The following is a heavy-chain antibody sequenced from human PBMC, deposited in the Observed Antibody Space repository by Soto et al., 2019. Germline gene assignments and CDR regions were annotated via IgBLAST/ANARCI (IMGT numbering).Heavy chain of an antibody. CDR1: GDSVTSHY. Sequence: SETLSLTCSFSGDSVTSHYLTWIRQSPEKGLEWIGQIDHSGNTNYNPSLKSRVTLSVDTSKNQFSLNLRSVTAADTAVYYCTRGSQNVYGDSRWFDPWGQGTLVTVSS. D-gene: IGHD4-17*01. V-gene: IGHV4-34*01. J-gene: IGHJ5*02. CDR3: TRGSQNVYGDSRWFDP. CDR2: IDHSGNT.